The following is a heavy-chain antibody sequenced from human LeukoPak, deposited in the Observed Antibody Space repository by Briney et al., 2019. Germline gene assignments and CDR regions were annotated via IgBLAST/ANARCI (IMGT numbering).Heavy chain of an antibody. D-gene: IGHD3-22*01. CDR3: ARDHDSSGYFFDY. V-gene: IGHV3-23*01. Sequence: GGSLRLSCAASGFTFSSYAMSWVRQAPGKGLEWVAAISGSGVTTYYADSVKGRFTISRDNSKNTLYLQMNSLRAEDTAVYYCARDHDSSGYFFDYWGQGTLVTVSS. CDR1: GFTFSSYA. CDR2: ISGSGVTT. J-gene: IGHJ4*02.